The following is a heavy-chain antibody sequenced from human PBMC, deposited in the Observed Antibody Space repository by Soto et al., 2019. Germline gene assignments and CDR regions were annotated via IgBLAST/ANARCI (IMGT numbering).Heavy chain of an antibody. Sequence: QVQLVESGGGVVQPGRSLRLSCAASGFTFSSYGMHWVRQAPGKGLEWVAVISYDGSNKYYADSVKGRFTISRDNYKNTLYLQMNSLRAEDTAVYYCAKVDSNYDYLPDYWGQGTLVTVSS. D-gene: IGHD4-4*01. CDR3: AKVDSNYDYLPDY. CDR1: GFTFSSYG. V-gene: IGHV3-30*18. CDR2: ISYDGSNK. J-gene: IGHJ4*02.